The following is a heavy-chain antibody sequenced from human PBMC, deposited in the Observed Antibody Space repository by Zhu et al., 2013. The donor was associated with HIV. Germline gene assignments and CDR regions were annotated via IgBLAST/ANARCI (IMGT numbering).Heavy chain of an antibody. D-gene: IGHD5-12*01. Sequence: QVQLVQSGTEVKKPGSSVKLSCRASGGTFRHYAIHWVRQAPGHGLEWVGGIIFGFNVANNAETFQGRVALTADVSKSTAYLTLSSLRLDDSAVYYCVRDAAQTRSTSGLGLLYYYHYMDVWGSGTSVTVSS. CDR3: VRDAAQTRSTSGLGLLYYYHYMDV. V-gene: IGHV1-69*01. J-gene: IGHJ6*03. CDR1: GGTFRHYA. CDR2: IIFGFNVA.